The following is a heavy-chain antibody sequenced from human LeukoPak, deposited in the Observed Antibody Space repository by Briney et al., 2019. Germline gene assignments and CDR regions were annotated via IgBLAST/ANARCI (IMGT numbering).Heavy chain of an antibody. J-gene: IGHJ5*02. V-gene: IGHV3-23*01. Sequence: GGSLRLSCAAPGFTFSSYAMSWVRQAPGKGLEWVSAISGSGGSTYYADSVKGRFTISRDNSKNTLYLQMNSLRAEDTAVYYCARRNAVYVPFDPWGQGTLVTVSS. CDR1: GFTFSSYA. CDR2: ISGSGGST. D-gene: IGHD2-8*01. CDR3: ARRNAVYVPFDP.